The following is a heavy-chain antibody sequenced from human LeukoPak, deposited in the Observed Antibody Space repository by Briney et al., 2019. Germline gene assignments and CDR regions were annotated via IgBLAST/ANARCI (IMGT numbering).Heavy chain of an antibody. Sequence: ASVKVSCKASGGAFTTYDINWVRQAPGQGLEWMGWMNPKSGNTVYAQKFQGRVIMTRDTSKSTAYMELSSLRSEDTAVYYCGRAITIFDYYYMDVWGKGSTVTVPS. J-gene: IGHJ6*03. CDR1: GGAFTTYD. CDR3: GRAITIFDYYYMDV. CDR2: MNPKSGNT. D-gene: IGHD3-3*01. V-gene: IGHV1-8*01.